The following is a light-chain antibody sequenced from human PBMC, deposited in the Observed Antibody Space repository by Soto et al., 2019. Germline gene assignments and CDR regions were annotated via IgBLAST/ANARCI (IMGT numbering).Light chain of an antibody. V-gene: IGKV3-15*01. Sequence: EIVMTECPATLSVSPWGRATLSCRASQSVSSNLAWYQQKPGQAPRLLIYGASTRATGIPARFSGSGSGTEFTLTISSLQSEDFAVYYCQQYNNWPPWTFGQGTKVDIK. CDR3: QQYNNWPPWT. J-gene: IGKJ1*01. CDR1: QSVSSN. CDR2: GAS.